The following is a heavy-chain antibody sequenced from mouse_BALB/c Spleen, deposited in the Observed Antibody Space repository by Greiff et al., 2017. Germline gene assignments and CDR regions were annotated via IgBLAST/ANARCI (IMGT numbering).Heavy chain of an antibody. CDR3: ARGLPAIDY. J-gene: IGHJ4*01. CDR2: ISSGSSTI. CDR1: GFTFSSFG. Sequence: EVMLVESGGGLVQPGGSRKLSCAASGFTFSSFGMHWVRQAPEKGLEWVAYISSGSSTIYYADTVKGRFTISRDNPKNTLFLQMTSLRSEDTAMYYCARGLPAIDYWGQGTSVTVSS. D-gene: IGHD2-2*01. V-gene: IGHV5-17*02.